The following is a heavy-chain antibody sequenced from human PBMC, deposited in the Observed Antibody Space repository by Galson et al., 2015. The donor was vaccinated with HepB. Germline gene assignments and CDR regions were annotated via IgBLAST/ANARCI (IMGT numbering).Heavy chain of an antibody. J-gene: IGHJ4*02. D-gene: IGHD3-10*01. CDR2: ISGSGGST. V-gene: IGHV3-23*01. CDR3: AKGRPEFGELSDYFDY. CDR1: GFTFSSYA. Sequence: SLRLSCAASGFTFSSYAMSWVRQAPGKGLEWVSAISGSGGSTYYADSVKGRFTISRDNSKNTLYLQMNSLRAEDTAVYYCAKGRPEFGELSDYFDYWGQGTLVTVSS.